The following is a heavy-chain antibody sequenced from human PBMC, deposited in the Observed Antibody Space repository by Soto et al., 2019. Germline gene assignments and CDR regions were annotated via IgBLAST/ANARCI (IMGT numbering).Heavy chain of an antibody. CDR3: ARPRGSGAFDI. V-gene: IGHV1-2*04. J-gene: IGHJ3*02. D-gene: IGHD3-10*01. CDR1: GYTFTGYY. CDR2: INPNSGDT. Sequence: ASVKVSCKASGYTFTGYYMHWVRQAPGQGLEWMGWINPNSGDTNYAQKFQGWVTMTRDTSISTAYMELSRLRSDDTAVYYCARPRGSGAFDIWGQGTMVTVSS.